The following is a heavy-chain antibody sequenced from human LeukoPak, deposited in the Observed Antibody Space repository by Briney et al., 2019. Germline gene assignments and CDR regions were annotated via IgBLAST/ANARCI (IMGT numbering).Heavy chain of an antibody. D-gene: IGHD2-15*01. CDR2: ISGSGGST. J-gene: IGHJ4*02. V-gene: IGHV3-23*01. CDR3: AKEDCSGGSCYSAPAYY. CDR1: GFTFSSYA. Sequence: PGGSLRLSCAASGFTFSSYAMSWVRQAPGKGLEWVSAISGSGGSTYYADSVKGRFTISRDNSKNTLYLQMNSLRAEDTAVYYCAKEDCSGGSCYSAPAYYWGQGTLVTVSS.